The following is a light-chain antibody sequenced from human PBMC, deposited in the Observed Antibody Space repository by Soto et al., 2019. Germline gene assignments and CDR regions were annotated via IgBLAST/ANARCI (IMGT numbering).Light chain of an antibody. Sequence: TEPGAVSGSPGQSITISCTGNSSDVGGYNYVSWYQQHPGKAPKFMIYDVSNRPSGVSNRFSGSKSGNTASLTISGLQAEDEADYYCCSYTTSNTRQIVFGTGTKVTVL. CDR3: CSYTTSNTRQIV. CDR1: SSDVGGYNY. V-gene: IGLV2-14*01. CDR2: DVS. J-gene: IGLJ1*01.